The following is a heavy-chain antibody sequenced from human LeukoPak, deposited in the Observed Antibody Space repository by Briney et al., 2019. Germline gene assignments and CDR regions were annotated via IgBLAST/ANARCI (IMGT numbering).Heavy chain of an antibody. CDR1: GGSINNYY. J-gene: IGHJ4*02. V-gene: IGHV4-59*12. CDR3: ASRNAYYDSSGYYYEEDY. Sequence: PSETLSLTCTVSGGSINNYYWNWIRQPPGKGLEWIGYVYYSGSTNYNPSLKSRVTISVDTSKNQFSLKLSSVTAADTAVYYCASRNAYYDSSGYYYEEDYWGQGTLVTVSS. D-gene: IGHD3-22*01. CDR2: VYYSGST.